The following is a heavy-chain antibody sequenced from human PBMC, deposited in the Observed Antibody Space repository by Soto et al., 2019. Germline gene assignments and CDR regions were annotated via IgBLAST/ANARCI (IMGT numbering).Heavy chain of an antibody. CDR1: GGTFSSYT. J-gene: IGHJ6*03. Sequence: SVKVSCKASGGTFSSYTISWVRQAPGQGLEWMGRIIPILGIANYAQKFQGRVTITADKSTSTAYMELSSLRSEDTAVYYCARGSAYYYYYMDVWGKGTTVTVSS. CDR2: IIPILGIA. D-gene: IGHD3-10*01. V-gene: IGHV1-69*02. CDR3: ARGSAYYYYYMDV.